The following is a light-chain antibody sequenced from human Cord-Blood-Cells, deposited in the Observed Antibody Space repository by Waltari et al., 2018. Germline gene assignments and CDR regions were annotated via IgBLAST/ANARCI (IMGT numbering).Light chain of an antibody. CDR1: NIGSKS. J-gene: IGLJ7*01. CDR2: YDS. CDR3: QVWDSSSDHRAV. V-gene: IGLV3-21*04. Sequence: SYVLTQPPSVSVAPGKTARITWGGNNIGSKSVHWYQQKPGQAPVLVIYYDSDRPSGIPERFSGSNSGNTATLTISRVEAGDEADYYCQVWDSSSDHRAVFGGGTQLTVL.